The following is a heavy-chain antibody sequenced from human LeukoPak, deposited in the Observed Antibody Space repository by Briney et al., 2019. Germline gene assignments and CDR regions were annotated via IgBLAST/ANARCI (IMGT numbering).Heavy chain of an antibody. CDR2: IRYDGSNK. D-gene: IGHD6-13*01. J-gene: IGHJ6*02. V-gene: IGHV3-33*01. CDR3: ARDHARPYSSSWWGYYYYGMDV. Sequence: GGSLRLSCAASGFTFSSYGMHWVRQAPGKGLEWVAVIRYDGSNKYYADSVKGRFTISRDNSKNTLYLQMNSLRAEDTAVYYCARDHARPYSSSWWGYYYYGMDVWGQGTTVTVSS. CDR1: GFTFSSYG.